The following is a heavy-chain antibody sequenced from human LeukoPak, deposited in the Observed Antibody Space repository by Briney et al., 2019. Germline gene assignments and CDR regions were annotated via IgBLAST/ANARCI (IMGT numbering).Heavy chain of an antibody. CDR3: AKIGANVGF. Sequence: PGGSLRLSCAASGFTFDDYGMSWVRQAPGKGLEWVSGINGGGGSTYYADSVKGRFTISRDNSKNTLYLQMNSLRAEDTAVYYCAKIGANVGFWGQGTLVTVSS. J-gene: IGHJ4*02. CDR1: GFTFDDYG. CDR2: INGGGGST. D-gene: IGHD4/OR15-4a*01. V-gene: IGHV3-23*01.